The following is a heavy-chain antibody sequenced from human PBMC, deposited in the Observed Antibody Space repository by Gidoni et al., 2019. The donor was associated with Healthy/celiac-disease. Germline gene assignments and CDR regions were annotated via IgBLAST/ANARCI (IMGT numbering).Heavy chain of an antibody. CDR3: ARAGLRYFDWLLPIDY. D-gene: IGHD3-9*01. V-gene: IGHV4-34*01. CDR1: GGSFSGYY. CDR2: INHSGST. J-gene: IGHJ4*02. Sequence: QVQLQQWGAGLLKPSETLSLTCAVYGGSFSGYYWSWIRQPPGKGLEWIGEINHSGSTNYNPSLKSRVTISVDTSKNQFSLKLSSVTAADTAVYYCARAGLRYFDWLLPIDYWGQGTLVTVSS.